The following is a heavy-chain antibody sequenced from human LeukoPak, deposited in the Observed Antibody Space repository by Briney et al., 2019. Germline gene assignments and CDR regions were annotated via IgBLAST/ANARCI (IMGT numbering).Heavy chain of an antibody. Sequence: PGGSLRLSCAASGFTFSRYWMHWVRQAPGKGLVWVSRINGDGSSTSYADSVGGRFTISRDNAKNTLFLQMSSLRAEDTAMYHCARAYSGSYRGVIDYWGQGALVTVSS. J-gene: IGHJ4*02. CDR3: ARAYSGSYRGVIDY. V-gene: IGHV3-74*01. CDR2: INGDGSST. CDR1: GFTFSRYW. D-gene: IGHD1-26*01.